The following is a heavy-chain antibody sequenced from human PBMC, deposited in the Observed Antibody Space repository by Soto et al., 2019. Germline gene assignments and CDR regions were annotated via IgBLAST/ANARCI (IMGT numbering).Heavy chain of an antibody. Sequence: QVQLVESGVGVVQPGRSLRLSCAASGFTFSSYGMHWVRQAPGKGLEWVAVISYDGSNKYYADSVKGRFTISRDNSKNTLYLQMNSLRTEDTAVYYCAKSGYCSGGSCYWYFDLWGRGTLVTVSS. CDR1: GFTFSSYG. V-gene: IGHV3-30*18. D-gene: IGHD2-15*01. J-gene: IGHJ2*01. CDR2: ISYDGSNK. CDR3: AKSGYCSGGSCYWYFDL.